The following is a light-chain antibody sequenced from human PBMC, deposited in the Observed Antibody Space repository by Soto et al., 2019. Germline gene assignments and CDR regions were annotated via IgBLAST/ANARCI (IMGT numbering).Light chain of an antibody. Sequence: QSVLTQPPSASGTPGQMVTISCSGSSSNIGTKYVYWYQQLPGTAPKLLIYLNNQRPSGVPDRFSGSKSGTSASLAISGLRSEEAAEYCCAAWDGSLSAWVFGGGTKLTVL. CDR1: SSNIGTKY. J-gene: IGLJ3*02. CDR2: LNN. V-gene: IGLV1-47*01. CDR3: AAWDGSLSAWV.